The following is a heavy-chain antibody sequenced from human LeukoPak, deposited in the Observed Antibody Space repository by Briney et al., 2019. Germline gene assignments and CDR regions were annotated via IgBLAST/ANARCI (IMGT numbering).Heavy chain of an antibody. CDR3: AGSGSYYRYFDY. D-gene: IGHD1-26*01. CDR2: IIPIFGTA. CDR1: GDTFSSYA. J-gene: IGHJ4*02. Sequence: SVKVSCKASGDTFSSYAISWVRQAPGQGLEWMGGIIPIFGTANYAQKFQGRVTITTDESTSTAYMELSSLRSEDTAVYYCAGSGSYYRYFDYWGQGTLVTVSS. V-gene: IGHV1-69*05.